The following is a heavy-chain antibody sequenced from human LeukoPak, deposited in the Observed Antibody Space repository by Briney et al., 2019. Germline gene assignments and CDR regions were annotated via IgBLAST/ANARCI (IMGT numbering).Heavy chain of an antibody. D-gene: IGHD1-26*01. CDR3: ARSMGYAFDI. CDR2: IFPSDSDT. J-gene: IGHJ3*02. V-gene: IGHV5-51*01. Sequence: GESLKISCKGSGYRFTSYWIGWVRQMPGKGLEWMGIIFPSDSDTRYSPSFQGQVTISVDKSISTAYLQWGSLKASGTAIYYCARSMGYAFDIWGQGTMVTVSS. CDR1: GYRFTSYW.